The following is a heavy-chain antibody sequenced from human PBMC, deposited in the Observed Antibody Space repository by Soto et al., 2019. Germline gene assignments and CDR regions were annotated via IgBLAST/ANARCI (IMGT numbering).Heavy chain of an antibody. D-gene: IGHD2-8*01. J-gene: IGHJ4*02. CDR1: RFTFSTYA. CDR3: ASGSLYDMTA. Sequence: AGGSLRLSCAASRFTFSTYAMHWVRQAPGKGLEWVAVISYDGSNKFYADSVKGRFTISRDNSKNTLFLQMNSLRPEDTAVYYCASGSLYDMTAGGQGTLVTVSS. CDR2: ISYDGSNK. V-gene: IGHV3-30-3*01.